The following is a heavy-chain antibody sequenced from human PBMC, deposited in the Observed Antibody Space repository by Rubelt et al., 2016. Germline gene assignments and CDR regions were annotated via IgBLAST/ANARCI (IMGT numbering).Heavy chain of an antibody. CDR2: INAGNGNT. V-gene: IGHV1-3*01. D-gene: IGHD2-2*02. Sequence: QVQLAQSGAEVKKPGASVKVSCKASGYTFTSYAMHWVRQAPGQRLEWMGWINAGNGNTKYSQKFQGRVTITRYTSASTAYMGLSSLRSEDTAVYYCASPPIVVVPAAITDYYYGMDVWGQGTTVTVSS. J-gene: IGHJ6*02. CDR1: GYTFTSYA. CDR3: ASPPIVVVPAAITDYYYGMDV.